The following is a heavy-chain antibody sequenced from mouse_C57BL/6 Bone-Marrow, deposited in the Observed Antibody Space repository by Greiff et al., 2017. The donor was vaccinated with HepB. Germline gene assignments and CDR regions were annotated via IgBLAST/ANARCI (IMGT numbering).Heavy chain of an antibody. V-gene: IGHV1-78*01. J-gene: IGHJ2*01. CDR3: ASRILRSFYYFDY. CDR2: IYPRDGST. D-gene: IGHD1-1*01. Sequence: VKLQESDAELVKPGASVKISCKVSGYTFTDHTIHWMKQRPEQGLEWIGYIYPRDGSTKYNEKFKGKATLTADKSSSTAYMQLNSLTSEDSAVYFCASRILRSFYYFDYWGQGTTLTVSS. CDR1: GYTFTDHT.